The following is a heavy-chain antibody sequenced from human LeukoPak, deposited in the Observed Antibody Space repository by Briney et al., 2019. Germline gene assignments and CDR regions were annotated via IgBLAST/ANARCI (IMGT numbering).Heavy chain of an antibody. CDR1: VFTFSTYN. V-gene: IGHV3-21*01. CDR2: ITSSSRYT. CDR3: ARGCSGGSCYESKFDP. Sequence: GGSLRLSCAASVFTFSTYNMNWVRQAPGKGLEWVSSITSSSRYTFYADSVKGRFTISRDNSKNTLYLQMNSLRIEDTAVYYCARGCSGGSCYESKFDPWGQGTLVTVSS. D-gene: IGHD2-15*01. J-gene: IGHJ5*02.